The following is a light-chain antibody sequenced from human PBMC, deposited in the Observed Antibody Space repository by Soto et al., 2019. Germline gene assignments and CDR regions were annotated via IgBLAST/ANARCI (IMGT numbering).Light chain of an antibody. J-gene: IGKJ4*01. V-gene: IGKV3-20*01. CDR2: DAS. Sequence: VLTQSPGTLSLSPGERATLSCRASQTVRNNYLAWYQQKPGQAPRLLIYDASSRATGIPDRFSGGGSGTDLTLTISRLEPEDFAVYYCQQYGRSPSTFGGGTKVDI. CDR3: QQYGRSPST. CDR1: QTVRNNY.